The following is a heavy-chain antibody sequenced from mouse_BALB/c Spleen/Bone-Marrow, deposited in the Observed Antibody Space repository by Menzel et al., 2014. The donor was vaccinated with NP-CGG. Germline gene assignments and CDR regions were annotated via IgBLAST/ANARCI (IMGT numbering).Heavy chain of an antibody. CDR1: GYTFTSYI. D-gene: IGHD2-3*01. CDR2: INPYNDGT. CDR3: ARRWLPYAMDY. Sequence: EVQLQQSGPELVKPGASGKMSCKTSGYTFTSYIMHWVKQKPGQGLEWIGYINPYNDGTKYNEKFKGKATLTSDKSSSTAYMELSSLTSEDSAVYYCARRWLPYAMDYWGQGTSVTVSS. V-gene: IGHV1-14*01. J-gene: IGHJ4*01.